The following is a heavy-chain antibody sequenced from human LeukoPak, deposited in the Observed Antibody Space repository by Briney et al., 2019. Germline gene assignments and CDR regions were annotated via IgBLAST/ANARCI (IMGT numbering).Heavy chain of an antibody. J-gene: IGHJ4*02. V-gene: IGHV3-74*01. CDR2: ITSDGNST. CDR1: GFTFSAYW. CDR3: ARGTAGYHSSYFDY. D-gene: IGHD3-16*02. Sequence: PGGSLRLSCAASGFTFSAYWVHWVRQAPGKGLVWVSRITSDGNSTNYADSVKGRFTISRDNAKNTVYLQMNSLRAEDTAVYYCARGTAGYHSSYFDYWGQGTLVTVSS.